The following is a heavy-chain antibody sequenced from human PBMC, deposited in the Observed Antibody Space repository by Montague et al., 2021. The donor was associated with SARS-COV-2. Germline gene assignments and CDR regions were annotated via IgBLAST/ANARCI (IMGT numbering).Heavy chain of an antibody. CDR3: ARFPTSYYYDSKAAPATPDAFDI. J-gene: IGHJ3*02. V-gene: IGHV4-39*01. Sequence: SETLSLTCTVSGGSISSSSYYWGWIRQPPVKGLEWIGSIYYSGSTYYNPSLKSRVTISVDTSKNQFSLKLSSVTAADTAVYYCARFPTSYYYDSKAAPATPDAFDIWGQGTMVTVSS. D-gene: IGHD3-22*01. CDR2: IYYSGST. CDR1: GGSISSSSYY.